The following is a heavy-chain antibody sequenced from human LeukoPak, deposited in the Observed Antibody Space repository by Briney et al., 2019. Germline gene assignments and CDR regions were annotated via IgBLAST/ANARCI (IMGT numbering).Heavy chain of an antibody. D-gene: IGHD5-18*01. CDR1: GYTLTELS. CDR3: ATDLMDTAMDDY. Sequence: ASVKVSCKVSGYTLTELSMHWVRQAPGKGLEWMGGFDPEDGETIYAQKFQGRVTMTEDTSTDTACMELSSLRSEDTAVYYCATDLMDTAMDDYWGQGTLVTVSS. CDR2: FDPEDGET. V-gene: IGHV1-24*01. J-gene: IGHJ4*02.